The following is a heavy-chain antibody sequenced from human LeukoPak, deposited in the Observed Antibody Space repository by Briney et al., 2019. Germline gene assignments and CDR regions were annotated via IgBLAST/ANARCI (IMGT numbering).Heavy chain of an antibody. CDR2: IYATGST. V-gene: IGHV4-4*09. D-gene: IGHD3-10*01. J-gene: IGHJ5*02. CDR1: GGSISSYY. Sequence: SETLSLTCTVSGGSISSYYWSWIRQPPGKGLEWIGCIYATGSTNYNPSLKSRVTISVDTSKIQFSLNLRSVTAADTAVYYCARHGSVRSPLGPWGQGTLVTVSS. CDR3: ARHGSVRSPLGP.